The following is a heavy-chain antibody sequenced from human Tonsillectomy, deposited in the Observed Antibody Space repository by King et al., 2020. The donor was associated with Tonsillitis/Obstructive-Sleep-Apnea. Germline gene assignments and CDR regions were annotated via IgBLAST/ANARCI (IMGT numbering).Heavy chain of an antibody. J-gene: IGHJ4*02. Sequence: VQLQESGPRLVKPSETLSVTCTVSGGSGGSISTYYWSWIRQPPGKGLEWIGSISYSGSTNYNPSLKSRVTISVDTSKNQFSLKLSSVTAADTALYYCAAQTLDFWSGNYYLDYWGQGTLVTVSS. V-gene: IGHV4-59*01. CDR3: AAQTLDFWSGNYYLDY. CDR1: GGSGGSISTYY. CDR2: ISYSGST. D-gene: IGHD3-3*01.